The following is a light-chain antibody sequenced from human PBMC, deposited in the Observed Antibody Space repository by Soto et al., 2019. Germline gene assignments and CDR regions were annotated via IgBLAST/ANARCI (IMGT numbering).Light chain of an antibody. J-gene: IGKJ2*01. CDR2: KAS. V-gene: IGKV1-5*03. Sequence: DIQMTQSPSTLSASVGDRVTITCRASQSISSWLAWYQQKPGKAPKLLIYKASSLESGVPSRFSGSGSGTEFTLTISSLQPDDFATYYCQRYNSLYTCGQGTKLEIK. CDR1: QSISSW. CDR3: QRYNSLYT.